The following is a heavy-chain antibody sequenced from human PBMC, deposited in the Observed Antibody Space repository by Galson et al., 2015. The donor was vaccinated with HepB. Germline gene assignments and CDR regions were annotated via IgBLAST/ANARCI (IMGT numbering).Heavy chain of an antibody. V-gene: IGHV3-7*03. CDR2: IKRDGSEK. J-gene: IGHJ6*02. D-gene: IGHD4-17*01. CDR3: ARIDDDSIMYYYYGMDV. CDR1: GFTVSYNY. Sequence: SLRLSCAASGFTVSYNYMNWVRQAPGKGLEWVANIKRDGSEKFYVASLKGRFTISRDNAKNSLYLQMNSLRAEDTAVYYCARIDDDSIMYYYYGMDVWGQGTTVTVSS.